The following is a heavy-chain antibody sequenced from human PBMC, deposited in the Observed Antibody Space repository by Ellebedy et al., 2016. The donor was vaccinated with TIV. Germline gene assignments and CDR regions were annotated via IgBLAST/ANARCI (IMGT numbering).Heavy chain of an antibody. V-gene: IGHV1-18*04. J-gene: IGHJ4*02. Sequence: AASVKVSCKASGFTFTHYGFNWVRQARGQGLEWMGWISGYNGNTNYAPKFQGRVIMTTDTSTSTAYMELRSLRSDDTAVYYCARDGEPDYDFWSGYLIYFDYWGQGTLLTVSS. D-gene: IGHD3-3*01. CDR3: ARDGEPDYDFWSGYLIYFDY. CDR1: GFTFTHYG. CDR2: ISGYNGNT.